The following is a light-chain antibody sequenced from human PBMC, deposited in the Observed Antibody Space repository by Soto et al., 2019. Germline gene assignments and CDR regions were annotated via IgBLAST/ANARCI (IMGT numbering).Light chain of an antibody. CDR2: DAS. J-gene: IGKJ1*01. Sequence: DIQMTQSPSTLSASVGDIVTITCRASQSISIWLAWYQQKPGKAPHILSSDASTLVSGVPSRFSGSGSGTEFTRTISRPQPDDFATDYCQQYDNYMSRTFDQGTKVEIK. CDR3: QQYDNYMSRT. CDR1: QSISIW. V-gene: IGKV1-5*01.